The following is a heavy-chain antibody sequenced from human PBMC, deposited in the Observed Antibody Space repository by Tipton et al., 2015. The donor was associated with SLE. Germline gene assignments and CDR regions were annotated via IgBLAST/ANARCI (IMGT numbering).Heavy chain of an antibody. V-gene: IGHV3-21*01. J-gene: IGHJ6*03. CDR1: GFSFSTYT. CDR3: ARGWTHYYYYMDV. D-gene: IGHD2-15*01. CDR2: ISGSSTYI. Sequence: SLRLSCAASGFSFSTYTMNWVRRAPGKGLEWVSSISGSSTYIYYADAVKGRFTISRDNAKNSLHLQMNSLRAEDTAVYYCARGWTHYYYYMDVWGKGTTVTVSS.